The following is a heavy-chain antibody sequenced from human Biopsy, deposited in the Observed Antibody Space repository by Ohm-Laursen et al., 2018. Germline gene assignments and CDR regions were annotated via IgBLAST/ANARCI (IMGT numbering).Heavy chain of an antibody. CDR2: INPHSGTT. CDR1: GYTFTGQY. D-gene: IGHD2-15*01. Sequence: ASVKVSCKASGYTFTGQYLHWVRQVPGQGLEWMGWINPHSGTTKFAQDFQGRVTMTRDTSITTAYMELRRLRSDDTAVYYCAEGRDLRGGAEYFQHWGQGALVTVSS. V-gene: IGHV1-2*02. J-gene: IGHJ1*01. CDR3: AEGRDLRGGAEYFQH.